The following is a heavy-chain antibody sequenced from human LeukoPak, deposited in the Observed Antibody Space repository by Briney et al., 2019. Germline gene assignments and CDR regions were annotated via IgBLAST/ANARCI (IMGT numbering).Heavy chain of an antibody. J-gene: IGHJ6*03. CDR1: GDSVSSNSAA. Sequence: SQTLSLTCAISGDSVSSNSAAWNWIRQSPSRGLEWLGRTYYRSKWYNDYALSVKSRITINPDTSKNQFSLQLNSVTPEDTAVYYCARVDIVVVPAAMSGAYYYYYYMDVWGKGTTVTVSS. V-gene: IGHV6-1*01. CDR2: TYYRSKWYN. CDR3: ARVDIVVVPAAMSGAYYYYYYMDV. D-gene: IGHD2-2*03.